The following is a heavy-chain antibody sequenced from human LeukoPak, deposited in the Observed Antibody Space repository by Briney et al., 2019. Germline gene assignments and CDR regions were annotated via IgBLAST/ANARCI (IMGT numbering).Heavy chain of an antibody. V-gene: IGHV2-5*02. Sequence: SGPTLVKPTQTLTLTCTFSGFSLSTSGVGVGWIRQPPGKALEWLALIYWDDDKRYSPSLKGRLTITKDTSKNQVVLTMTNMDPVDTATYYCAHIRYYYGSGSPLDYYYYMDVWGRGTTVTVSS. CDR1: GFSLSTSGVG. CDR3: AHIRYYYGSGSPLDYYYYMDV. J-gene: IGHJ6*03. D-gene: IGHD3-10*01. CDR2: IYWDDDK.